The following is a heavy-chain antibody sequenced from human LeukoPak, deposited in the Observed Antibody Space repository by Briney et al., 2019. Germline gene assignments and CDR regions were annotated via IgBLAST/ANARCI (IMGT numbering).Heavy chain of an antibody. V-gene: IGHV4-34*01. CDR3: ARGRYSSSWYSLFDP. D-gene: IGHD6-13*01. CDR2: INHSGST. Sequence: AETLSLTCAVYGGSFSGYYWRWIRQPPGKGLEGIGEINHSGSTNYNPSLKSRGTISVDKSKNQFALKGRSGTAGDTAVYYCARGRYSSSWYSLFDPWGQGTLVTVSS. J-gene: IGHJ5*02. CDR1: GGSFSGYY.